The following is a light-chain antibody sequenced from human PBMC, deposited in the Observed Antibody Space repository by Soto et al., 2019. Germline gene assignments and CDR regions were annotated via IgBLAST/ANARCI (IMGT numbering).Light chain of an antibody. Sequence: EIVLTQSPGTLSLSPGERATLSCRASQTVSSSHLAWFQHKDGQAPRLLIYEASTRATGIPARFSGSGSGTEFTLTISSLQSEDFAVYHCQQYNNWPPFTFGPGTKVDIK. CDR3: QQYNNWPPFT. CDR2: EAS. CDR1: QTVSSSH. V-gene: IGKV3-15*01. J-gene: IGKJ3*01.